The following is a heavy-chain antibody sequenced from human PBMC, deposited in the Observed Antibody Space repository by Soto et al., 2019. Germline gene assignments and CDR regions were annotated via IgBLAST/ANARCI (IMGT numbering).Heavy chain of an antibody. CDR1: GFTFISYG. CDR2: IWYDGSNK. D-gene: IGHD6-13*01. CDR3: ARDIAAAGTSYYYYGMDV. J-gene: IGHJ6*02. V-gene: IGHV3-33*01. Sequence: GGSLRLSCAASGFTFISYGMHWVLQAPCKGLEWVAVIWYDGSNKYYADSVEGRFTISRDNSKNTLYLQMNSLRAEDTAVYYCARDIAAAGTSYYYYGMDVWGQGTTVTVSS.